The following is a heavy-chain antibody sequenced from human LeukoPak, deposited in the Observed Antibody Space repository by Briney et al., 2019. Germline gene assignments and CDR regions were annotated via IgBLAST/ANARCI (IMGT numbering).Heavy chain of an antibody. CDR2: ISAYNGNT. D-gene: IGHD6-13*01. V-gene: IGHV1-18*01. CDR1: GYTFTSYG. CDR3: ARDIAAAGTRCFDY. J-gene: IGHJ4*02. Sequence: ASVKVFCKASGYTFTSYGISWVRQAPGQGLEWMGWISAYNGNTHYAQKLQGRVTMTTDTSTSTAYMELRSLRSDDTAVYYCARDIAAAGTRCFDYWGQGTLVTVSS.